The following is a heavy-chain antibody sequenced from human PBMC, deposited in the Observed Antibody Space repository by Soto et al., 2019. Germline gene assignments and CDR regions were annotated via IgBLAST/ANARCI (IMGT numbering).Heavy chain of an antibody. CDR2: INHSGST. D-gene: IGHD3-9*01. CDR3: ARGLSFESPGEVDY. V-gene: IGHV4-34*01. Sequence: QVQLQQWGAGLLKPSETLSLTCAVYGGSFSGYYWSWIRQPPGKGLEWIGEINHSGSTNYNPSLKSRVTISVDTSKNQFSLKLSSVTAADTAVYYCARGLSFESPGEVDYWGQGTLVTVSS. J-gene: IGHJ4*02. CDR1: GGSFSGYY.